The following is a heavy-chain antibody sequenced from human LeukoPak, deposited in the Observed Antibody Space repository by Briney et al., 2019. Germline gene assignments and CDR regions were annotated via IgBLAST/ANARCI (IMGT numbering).Heavy chain of an antibody. CDR2: IYYSGST. D-gene: IGHD3-22*01. CDR3: ARARASYDSKAFDP. Sequence: SETLPSPALSLVAPSVVTTGAGSGSPPGKGLEWIGYIYYSGSTNYNPSLKSRVTISVDTSKNQFSLKLSSVTAADTAVYYCARARASYDSKAFDPWGQGTLVTVSS. CDR1: VAPSVVTT. J-gene: IGHJ5*02. V-gene: IGHV4-59*01.